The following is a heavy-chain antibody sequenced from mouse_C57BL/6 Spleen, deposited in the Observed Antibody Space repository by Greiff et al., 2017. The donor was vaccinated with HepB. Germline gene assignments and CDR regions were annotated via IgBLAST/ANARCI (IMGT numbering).Heavy chain of an antibody. CDR1: GYAFSSSW. Sequence: VQLQQSGPELVKPGASVKISCKASGYAFSSSWMNWVKQRPGKGLEWIGRIYPGDGDTNYNGKFKGKATLTADKSSSTAYMQLSSLTSEDSAVYFCASPLNHDSSGWFAYWGQGTLVTVSA. V-gene: IGHV1-82*01. CDR2: IYPGDGDT. CDR3: ASPLNHDSSGWFAY. D-gene: IGHD3-2*02. J-gene: IGHJ3*01.